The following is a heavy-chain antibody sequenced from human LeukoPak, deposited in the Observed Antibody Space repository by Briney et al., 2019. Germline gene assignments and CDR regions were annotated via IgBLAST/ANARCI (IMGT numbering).Heavy chain of an antibody. V-gene: IGHV3-7*01. Sequence: GGSLRLSCAASGFTFSSYWMSWVRQAPGKGLEWVANIKQDGSEKYYVDSVKGRFTISRDIAKNSLYLQMNSLRAEDTAVYYCARDSGSPNYYYYGMDVWGQGTTVTVSS. CDR1: GFTFSSYW. J-gene: IGHJ6*02. CDR3: ARDSGSPNYYYYGMDV. CDR2: IKQDGSEK. D-gene: IGHD3-10*01.